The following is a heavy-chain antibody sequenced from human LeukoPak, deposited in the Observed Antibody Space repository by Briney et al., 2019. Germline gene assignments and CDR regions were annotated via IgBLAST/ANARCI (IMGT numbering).Heavy chain of an antibody. J-gene: IGHJ4*02. CDR2: IYVRGST. D-gene: IGHD1-1*01. Sequence: SETLSLTCTVSGGSISSGSYYWSWIRQPAGKGLEWIGRIYVRGSTSYNPALRSRVTISADTSKNQFSLKVSSVTAADTAVYYCARGYRFYFDYWGQGTLVTVSS. V-gene: IGHV4-61*02. CDR1: GGSISSGSYY. CDR3: ARGYRFYFDY.